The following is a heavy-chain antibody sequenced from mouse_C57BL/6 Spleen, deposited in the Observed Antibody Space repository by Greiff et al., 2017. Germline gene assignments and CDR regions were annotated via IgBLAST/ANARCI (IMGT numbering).Heavy chain of an antibody. D-gene: IGHD1-1*01. V-gene: IGHV1-80*01. J-gene: IGHJ1*03. CDR3: ARNYYGSSDWYFDF. Sequence: VQLQQSGAELVKPGASVKISCKASGYAFSSYWMNWVKQRPGKGLEWIGQIYPGNGATNYNGKFKGKATLTADKSSSTAYMQLSSLTSEDSAVYFCARNYYGSSDWYFDFWGTGTPVTVSS. CDR1: GYAFSSYW. CDR2: IYPGNGAT.